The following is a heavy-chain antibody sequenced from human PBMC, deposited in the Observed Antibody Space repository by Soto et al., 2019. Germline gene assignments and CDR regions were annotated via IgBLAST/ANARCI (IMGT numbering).Heavy chain of an antibody. D-gene: IGHD2-15*01. CDR1: GFTFSDYY. CDR2: ISSSGSTI. CDR3: AREVVLEGYVDDAFDI. V-gene: IGHV3-11*01. J-gene: IGHJ3*02. Sequence: GGSLRLSCAASGFTFSDYYMSWIRQAPGKGLEWVSYISSSGSTIYYADSVKGRFTISRANAKNSLYLQMNSLGAEDTAVYYCAREVVLEGYVDDAFDIWGQGTMVTVSS.